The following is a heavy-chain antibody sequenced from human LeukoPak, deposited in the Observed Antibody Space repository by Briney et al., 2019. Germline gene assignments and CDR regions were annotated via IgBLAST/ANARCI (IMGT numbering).Heavy chain of an antibody. D-gene: IGHD6-19*01. CDR3: ARVKQSRGAFDY. CDR1: GFTFSTYA. Sequence: GGSLRLSCAASGFTFSTYAMHWARQAPGNGLEWVAVMSHDGSAIYYADSVKGRFTISRDNSDNTLYLQMSSLRAEDTAVYYCARVKQSRGAFDYWGQGTLVTVSS. V-gene: IGHV3-30*04. J-gene: IGHJ4*02. CDR2: MSHDGSAI.